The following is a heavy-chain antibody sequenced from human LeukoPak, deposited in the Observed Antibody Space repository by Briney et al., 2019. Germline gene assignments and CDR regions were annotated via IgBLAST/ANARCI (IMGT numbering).Heavy chain of an antibody. CDR3: AIAPGAAGFYY. D-gene: IGHD6-13*01. Sequence: PSETLSLTCTVSGGSISSYDWSWIRQPAGKGLEWIGRIYTSGSTNYNPSLKSRVTMSVDTSKNQFSLKLSSLTAADTGVYHCAIAPGAAGFYYSGPGTLVTVSP. CDR1: GGSISSYD. V-gene: IGHV4-4*07. CDR2: IYTSGST. J-gene: IGHJ4*02.